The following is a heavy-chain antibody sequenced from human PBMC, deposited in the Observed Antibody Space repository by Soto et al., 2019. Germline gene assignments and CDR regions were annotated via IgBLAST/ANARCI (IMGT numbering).Heavy chain of an antibody. J-gene: IGHJ6*02. V-gene: IGHV4-30-2*06. CDR3: ARVDLGGYYEYYYYGMDV. CDR1: GGSISSGGYS. CDR2: IYHSGSI. Sequence: SETLSLTCAVSGGSISSGGYSWSWIRQSPGKGLEWIGYIYHSGSIYYNPSLKSRVTISVDTSKNQFSLKLSSVTAADTAVYYCARVDLGGYYEYYYYGMDVWGQGTTVTVSS. D-gene: IGHD3-22*01.